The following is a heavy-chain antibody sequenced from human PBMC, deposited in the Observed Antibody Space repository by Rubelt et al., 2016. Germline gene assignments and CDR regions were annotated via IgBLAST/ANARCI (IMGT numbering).Heavy chain of an antibody. CDR2: IYYSGST. V-gene: IGHV4-39*07. CDR3: ARVSTMVRGVKKPRTFDY. CDR1: GGSISSSSYY. Sequence: QLQLQESGPGLVKPSETLSLTCTVSGGSISSSSYYWGWIRQPPGKGLEWIGSIYYSGSTYYNPSLKIRFTISVDTSKNQFSLKLSSVTAADTAVYYCARVSTMVRGVKKPRTFDYWGQGTLVTVSS. J-gene: IGHJ4*02. D-gene: IGHD3-10*01.